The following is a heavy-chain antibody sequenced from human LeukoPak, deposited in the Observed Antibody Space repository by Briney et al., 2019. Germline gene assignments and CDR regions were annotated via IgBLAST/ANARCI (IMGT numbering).Heavy chain of an antibody. CDR2: ISYDGSNK. Sequence: PGGSLRLSCAASGFTFSSYAMHWVRQAPGKGLEWVAVISYDGSNKYYADSVKGRFTISRDNSKNTLYLQMNSLRAEDTAVYYCARNEHYDSWSGYLGYFDYWGQGTLVTVSS. CDR1: GFTFSSYA. J-gene: IGHJ4*02. D-gene: IGHD3-3*01. CDR3: ARNEHYDSWSGYLGYFDY. V-gene: IGHV3-30*04.